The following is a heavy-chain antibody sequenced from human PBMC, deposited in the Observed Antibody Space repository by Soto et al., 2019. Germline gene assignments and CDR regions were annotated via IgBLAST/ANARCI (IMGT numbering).Heavy chain of an antibody. J-gene: IGHJ6*02. CDR3: AKDRGYCSVGSCYSLYGMDV. D-gene: IGHD2-15*01. V-gene: IGHV3-30*18. CDR1: GFTFSSYG. CDR2: ISYEGSNK. Sequence: QVQLVETGGSVVQPGRSLRLSCAASGFTFSSYGMHWVRQAPGKGLEWVAVISYEGSNKYHADSVKGRFTISRENSKNPLDLQMNSLRALDTAVYYCAKDRGYCSVGSCYSLYGMDVWGQGTTVTVSS.